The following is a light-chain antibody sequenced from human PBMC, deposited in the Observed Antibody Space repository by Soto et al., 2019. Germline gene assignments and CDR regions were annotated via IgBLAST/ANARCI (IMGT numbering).Light chain of an antibody. CDR3: LSFTSSHIYV. CDR2: EVT. V-gene: IGLV2-14*03. Sequence: QSVLTQPASVSGSPGQSITISCTGTASDVGGYNSVSWYQQHPGKAPKLMIYEVTDRPSGVSNRFSGSKSGKTASLTISGLKTEDEADYYSLSFTSSHIYVFGTGTKVTV. CDR1: ASDVGGYNS. J-gene: IGLJ1*01.